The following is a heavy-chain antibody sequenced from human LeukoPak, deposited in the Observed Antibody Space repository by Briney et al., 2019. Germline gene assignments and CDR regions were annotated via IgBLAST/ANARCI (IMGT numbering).Heavy chain of an antibody. V-gene: IGHV3-20*04. CDR1: GFTFDDYG. J-gene: IGHJ4*02. D-gene: IGHD7-27*01. CDR2: INWSGGST. Sequence: GGSLRLSCAASGFTFDDYGMTWVRHAPGKGLEWVSGINWSGGSTGYADSVKGRFTISRDNAKNSLYLQMNSLRAEDTAVYYCASGTGDRADFDYWGQGTLVTVSS. CDR3: ASGTGDRADFDY.